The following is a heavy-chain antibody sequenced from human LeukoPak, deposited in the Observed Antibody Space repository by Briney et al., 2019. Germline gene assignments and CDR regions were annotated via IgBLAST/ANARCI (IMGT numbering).Heavy chain of an antibody. CDR2: ISGSGGST. J-gene: IGHJ1*01. CDR3: AKKAYYYDSSGYYDTTAEYFQH. Sequence: PGGSLRLSCAASGFTFSSYEMNWVRQAPGKGLEWVSAISGSGGSTYYADSVKGRFTISRDNSKNTMYLQMNSLRAEDTGVYYCAKKAYYYDSSGYYDTTAEYFQHWGQGTLVTVSS. V-gene: IGHV3-23*01. D-gene: IGHD3-22*01. CDR1: GFTFSSYE.